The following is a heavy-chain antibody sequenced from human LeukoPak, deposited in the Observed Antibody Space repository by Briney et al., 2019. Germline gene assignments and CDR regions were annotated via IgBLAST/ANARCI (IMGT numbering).Heavy chain of an antibody. CDR1: GFTFGSFA. V-gene: IGHV3-23*01. J-gene: IGHJ6*02. D-gene: IGHD2-2*01. CDR3: ARGNGALGPVPPAMPPYYYSALDV. CDR2: ISDNGGSR. Sequence: GGSLRLSCAASGFTFGSFAMSWVRQAPGKGLDWVSGISDNGGSRHYADSVKGRFIISRDNSKNTLYLQMNSLRAEDTAVYFCARGNGALGPVPPAMPPYYYSALDVWGQGTTVTVSS.